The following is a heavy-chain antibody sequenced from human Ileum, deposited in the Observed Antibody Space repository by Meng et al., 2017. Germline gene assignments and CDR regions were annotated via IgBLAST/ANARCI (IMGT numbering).Heavy chain of an antibody. CDR2: TYYRSKWYS. J-gene: IGHJ4*02. CDR1: GGSVSSNIAA. D-gene: IGHD3-3*01. Sequence: HGPLQQSGPGLVKPSQSLSLTCAVSGGSVSSNIAAWNWIRQSPLRGLEWLGRTYYRSKWYSEYAVSVKSRISITPDTSKNRFSLQMNSVTPEDTAVYYCASGSGSLDYWGPGTLVTVSS. CDR3: ASGSGSLDY. V-gene: IGHV6-1*01.